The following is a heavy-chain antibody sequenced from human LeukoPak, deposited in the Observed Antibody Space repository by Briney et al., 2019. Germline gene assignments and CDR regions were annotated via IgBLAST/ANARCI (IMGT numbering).Heavy chain of an antibody. CDR2: INHSGST. J-gene: IGHJ4*02. V-gene: IGHV4-34*01. CDR1: GGSLSGYY. D-gene: IGHD6-19*01. CDR3: ARQWLVSPLFDY. Sequence: PSETLSLTCAVYGGSLSGYYWSWIRQPPGKGLEWIGEINHSGSTNYNPSLKSRVTISVDTSKNQLSLKLSSMTAADTAVYYCARQWLVSPLFDYWGQGTLVTVSS.